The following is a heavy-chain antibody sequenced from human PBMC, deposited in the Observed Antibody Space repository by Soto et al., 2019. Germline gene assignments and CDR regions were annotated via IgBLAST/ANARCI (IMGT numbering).Heavy chain of an antibody. CDR2: IYYNGHT. Sequence: PSETLSLTCTVSSGSISTYYWSWIRQPPGKGLEWIGYIYYNGHTDYNPSLKSRVTMSVATSKNQFSLKLSSVTAADTAVYYCARGSARSGAYAFDIWGQGTMVTVSS. V-gene: IGHV4-59*12. J-gene: IGHJ3*02. CDR1: SGSISTYY. CDR3: ARGSARSGAYAFDI. D-gene: IGHD2-15*01.